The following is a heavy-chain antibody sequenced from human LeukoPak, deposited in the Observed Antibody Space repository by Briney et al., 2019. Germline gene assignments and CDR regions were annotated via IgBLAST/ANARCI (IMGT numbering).Heavy chain of an antibody. CDR2: INPSGGST. CDR1: GYTFTSYY. D-gene: IGHD3-10*01. CDR3: ARDRPYDYYGSGSYIDY. J-gene: IGHJ4*02. V-gene: IGHV1-46*01. Sequence: GASVKVSCKASGYTFTSYYMHWVRQASGQGLEWMGIINPSGGSTSYAQKFQGRVTMIRDTSTSTVYMELSSLRSEDTAVYYCARDRPYDYYGSGSYIDYWGQGTLVTVSS.